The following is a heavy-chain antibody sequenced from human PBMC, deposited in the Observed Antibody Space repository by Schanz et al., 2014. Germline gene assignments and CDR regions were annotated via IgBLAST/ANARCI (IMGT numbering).Heavy chain of an antibody. D-gene: IGHD4-17*01. J-gene: IGHJ4*02. CDR1: GYTFAVYY. CDR3: ARELRLEYYFDY. CDR2: INPNSGDT. V-gene: IGHV1-2*02. Sequence: QVQLVQSGSELTRPGASVKVSCKASGYTFAVYYIHWVRQAPGQGLEFMGWINPNSGDTEYGQQFEGRVTMTRDTSISTAYMELSSLRSDDTAVYYCARELRLEYYFDYWGQGTQVTVSS.